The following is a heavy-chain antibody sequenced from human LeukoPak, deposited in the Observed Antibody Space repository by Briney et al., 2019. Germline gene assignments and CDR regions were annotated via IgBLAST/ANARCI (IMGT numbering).Heavy chain of an antibody. J-gene: IGHJ4*02. CDR1: GYTFTIYG. CDR2: ISADNGKT. CDR3: ARDRSGYPYSTYFFDY. D-gene: IGHD3-3*01. V-gene: IGHV1-18*01. Sequence: ASVTVSLKSSGYTFTIYGVNWVRQAPGQGLEWMGWISADNGKTNYAQNVQGRVTMTTDTFTSTAYMELRSLRSDDTAVYYCARDRSGYPYSTYFFDYWGQGTLVTVSS.